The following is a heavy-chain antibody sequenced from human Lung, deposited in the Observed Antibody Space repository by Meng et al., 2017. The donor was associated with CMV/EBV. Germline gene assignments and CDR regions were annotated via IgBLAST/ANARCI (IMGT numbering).Heavy chain of an antibody. D-gene: IGHD2-2*01. Sequence: QDELQAAGRRLVKPSETLSVTCIVSSDSITNYVWGWVRQPAGKGLEWIGRRDPDGSTDYNPSLSSRLTLSLDTSKIRFSLKLRSVTAADTAIYYCARTPVRFCNTHMCYAFDYWGQGALVTVSS. V-gene: IGHV4-4*07. J-gene: IGHJ4*02. CDR2: RDPDGST. CDR1: SDSITNYV. CDR3: ARTPVRFCNTHMCYAFDY.